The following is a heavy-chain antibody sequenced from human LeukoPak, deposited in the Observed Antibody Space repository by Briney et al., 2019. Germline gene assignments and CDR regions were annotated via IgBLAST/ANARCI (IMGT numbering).Heavy chain of an antibody. D-gene: IGHD6-13*01. Sequence: ASVKVSCKASGCTFTNYGISCVRQAPGQGLEWMGWINPNSGGTNYPQRYQGRVTMTRDTSISTVYMELSRLKSDDTAVYYCARDSNKRTIAAAGDFDYWGQGTLVTVSS. J-gene: IGHJ4*02. V-gene: IGHV1-2*02. CDR2: INPNSGGT. CDR3: ARDSNKRTIAAAGDFDY. CDR1: GCTFTNYG.